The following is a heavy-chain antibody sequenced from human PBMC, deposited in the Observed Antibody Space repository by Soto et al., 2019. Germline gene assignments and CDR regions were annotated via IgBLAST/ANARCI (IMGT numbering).Heavy chain of an antibody. CDR3: ARHALGLDS. D-gene: IGHD1-26*01. CDR1: GGSISSYY. V-gene: IGHV4-59*08. Sequence: SETLSLTCTVSGGSISSYYWSWIRQPPGKGLEWIGYIYYSGSTHYNPSLRSRVTISIDTSRTQFSLTLTSVTAADTAVYYCARHALGLDSWGQGTLVTVSS. CDR2: IYYSGST. J-gene: IGHJ4*02.